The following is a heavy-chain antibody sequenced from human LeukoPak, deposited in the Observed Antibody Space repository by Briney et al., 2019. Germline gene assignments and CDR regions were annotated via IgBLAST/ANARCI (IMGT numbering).Heavy chain of an antibody. J-gene: IGHJ4*02. Sequence: GASVKVSCTASGYTFTIYGISWVRQAPGQGLEWMGWISAYNGNTNYAQKLQGRVTMTTDTSTSTAYMELRSLRSDDTAVYYCARAPAGYSSSWYIYWGQGTLVTVSS. D-gene: IGHD6-13*01. CDR1: GYTFTIYG. V-gene: IGHV1-18*01. CDR2: ISAYNGNT. CDR3: ARAPAGYSSSWYIY.